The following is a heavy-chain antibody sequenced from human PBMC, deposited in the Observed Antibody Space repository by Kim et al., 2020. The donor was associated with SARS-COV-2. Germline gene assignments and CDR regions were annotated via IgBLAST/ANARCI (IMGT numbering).Heavy chain of an antibody. J-gene: IGHJ4*02. CDR3: ARDRVSGNYYFDF. V-gene: IGHV1-69*01. Sequence: YGQRFQGRVTITADEATSTAYMELSSLRSEDTAIYYCARDRVSGNYYFDFWGQGTLVSVSS. D-gene: IGHD1-26*01.